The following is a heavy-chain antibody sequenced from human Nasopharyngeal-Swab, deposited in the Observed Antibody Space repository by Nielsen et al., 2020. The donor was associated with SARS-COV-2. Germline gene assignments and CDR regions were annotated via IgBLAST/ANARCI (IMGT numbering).Heavy chain of an antibody. Sequence: GESLKISCAASGFTVSSNYMSWVRQAPGKGLEWVSVLYSGGSTYYADSVKGRFTISRDNSKTTLYLQMNSLRAEDTAVYYCAKDLEYRIDYWGQGNLVTVSS. CDR2: LYSGGST. J-gene: IGHJ4*02. CDR1: GFTVSSNY. V-gene: IGHV3-66*01. CDR3: AKDLEYRIDY. D-gene: IGHD1-1*01.